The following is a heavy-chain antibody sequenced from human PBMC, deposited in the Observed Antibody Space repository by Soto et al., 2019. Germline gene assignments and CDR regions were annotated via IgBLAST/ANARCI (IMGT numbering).Heavy chain of an antibody. Sequence: EVQLVESGGGLVKPGGSLRLSCTASGFSFSYAWMSWVRQAPGKGLEWVGRVKSKTDGGTADYAAPVKGRFTISRVDSKTTVYLQMNSLKTEDTAVYYCTTDCSGGSCYPGAYYYYYGMDVWGQGTTVTVSS. CDR1: GFSFSYAW. J-gene: IGHJ6*02. CDR2: VKSKTDGGTA. V-gene: IGHV3-15*01. D-gene: IGHD2-15*01. CDR3: TTDCSGGSCYPGAYYYYYGMDV.